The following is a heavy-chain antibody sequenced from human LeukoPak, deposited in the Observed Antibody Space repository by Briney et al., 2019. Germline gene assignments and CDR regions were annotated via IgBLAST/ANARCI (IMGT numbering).Heavy chain of an antibody. CDR3: ARDSGTTGEVKFDP. D-gene: IGHD3-10*01. Sequence: SETLSLTCTVSGGSIRSYWSWIRQPAGRGLEWIGRIYGSGSTGYNPSLKSRVTMSIYTSKNQFSLNLISVTATDTAVYYCARDSGTTGEVKFDPWGQGTLVTVSS. J-gene: IGHJ5*02. CDR1: GGSIRSY. V-gene: IGHV4-4*07. CDR2: IYGSGST.